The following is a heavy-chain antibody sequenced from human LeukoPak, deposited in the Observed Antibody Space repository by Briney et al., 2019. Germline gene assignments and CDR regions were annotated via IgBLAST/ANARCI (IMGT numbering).Heavy chain of an antibody. D-gene: IGHD3-10*01. Sequence: GGSLRLSCAASGFTFSSYGMHWVRQAPGKGLEWVAFIRYDGSNKYYADSVKGRFTISRDNSKNTLYLQMNSLRAEDTAVYYCARAPARMVRGVSYYYYYMDVWGKGTTVTVSS. J-gene: IGHJ6*03. CDR2: IRYDGSNK. V-gene: IGHV3-30*02. CDR3: ARAPARMVRGVSYYYYYMDV. CDR1: GFTFSSYG.